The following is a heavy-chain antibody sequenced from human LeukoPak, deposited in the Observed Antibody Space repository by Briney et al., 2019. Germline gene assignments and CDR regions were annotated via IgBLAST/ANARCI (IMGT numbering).Heavy chain of an antibody. D-gene: IGHD5-12*01. CDR2: INLDGSEK. J-gene: IGHJ4*02. CDR1: GFIFSTSW. V-gene: IGHV3-7*01. Sequence: GGSLRLSCTASGFIFSTSWMTWVRQALGKGLEWVANINLDGSEKYYVDSVKGRFTISRDNAKNSLYLQMNSLRAEDTAVYYCARGITSGPRRYDVRNFDYWGQGTPVTVSS. CDR3: ARGITSGPRRYDVRNFDY.